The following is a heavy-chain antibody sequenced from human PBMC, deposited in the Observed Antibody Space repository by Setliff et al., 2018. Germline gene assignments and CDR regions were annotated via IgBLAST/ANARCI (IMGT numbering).Heavy chain of an antibody. CDR1: GYTFTGYY. Sequence: ASVKVSCKASGYTFTGYYMHWVRQASGQGLEWMGRINPNSGGTNYAQKFQGRVTMTRDTSISTAYMELSRLRSDDTAVYYCARSNYDILTRNWFDPWGQGTLVTVSS. J-gene: IGHJ5*02. D-gene: IGHD3-9*01. CDR2: INPNSGGT. V-gene: IGHV1-2*06. CDR3: ARSNYDILTRNWFDP.